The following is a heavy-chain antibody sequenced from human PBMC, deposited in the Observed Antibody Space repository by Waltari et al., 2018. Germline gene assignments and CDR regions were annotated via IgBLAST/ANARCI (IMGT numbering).Heavy chain of an antibody. V-gene: IGHV4-39*07. CDR3: ARVGNYYGSGSQNGYFDL. Sequence: QLQLQESGPGLVKPAETPSLTCTDSGRSISRRSHYGGWTRQPPGKVLEWIGSINYGGSTYYNPSRKSRVTISVDTSKNQFSLKLSSVTAADTAVYYCARVGNYYGSGSQNGYFDLWGRGTLVTVSS. CDR1: GRSISRRSHY. CDR2: INYGGST. D-gene: IGHD3-10*01. J-gene: IGHJ2*01.